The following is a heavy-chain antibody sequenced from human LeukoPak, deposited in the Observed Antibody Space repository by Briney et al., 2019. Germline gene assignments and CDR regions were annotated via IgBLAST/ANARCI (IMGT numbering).Heavy chain of an antibody. D-gene: IGHD6-13*01. V-gene: IGHV3-74*01. Sequence: GGSLRLSCAASGFTFRNYWMHWVRQAPGKGLVWVSRINDDGGNTAYADSVKGRFTISRDNTKNTLYLQMNSLRAEDTAVYYCATILAGGSRMFDYWGQGTLVTVSS. CDR3: ATILAGGSRMFDY. J-gene: IGHJ4*02. CDR1: GFTFRNYW. CDR2: INDDGGNT.